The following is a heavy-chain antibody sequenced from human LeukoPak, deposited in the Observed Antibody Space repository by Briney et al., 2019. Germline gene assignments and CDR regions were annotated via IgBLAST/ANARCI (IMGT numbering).Heavy chain of an antibody. CDR1: GFTFDDYA. V-gene: IGHV3-9*03. CDR2: ISWNSGSI. Sequence: GGSLRLSCAASGFTFDDYAMHWVRQAPGKGLEWVSGISWNSGSIGYADSVKGRFTISRDNAKNSLYLQMNSLRAEDMALYYCAKDGGEHYFDYWGQGTLVTVSS. J-gene: IGHJ4*02. CDR3: AKDGGEHYFDY. D-gene: IGHD3-16*01.